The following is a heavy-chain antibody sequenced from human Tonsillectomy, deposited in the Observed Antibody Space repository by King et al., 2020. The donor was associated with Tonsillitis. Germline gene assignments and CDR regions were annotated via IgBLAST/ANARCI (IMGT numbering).Heavy chain of an antibody. CDR1: GYSFARNW. Sequence: QLVQSGAEVKKPGESLKISCEGSGYSFARNWIAWVRQMPGKGLEWMGIIYPGDSDTKYSPSFQGQVTISVDKSNSTACLQWNSLKASDTAMYYCARQWCTSWFDYWGQGTLVTVSS. CDR2: IYPGDSDT. J-gene: IGHJ4*02. V-gene: IGHV5-51*01. CDR3: ARQWCTSWFDY. D-gene: IGHD6-13*01.